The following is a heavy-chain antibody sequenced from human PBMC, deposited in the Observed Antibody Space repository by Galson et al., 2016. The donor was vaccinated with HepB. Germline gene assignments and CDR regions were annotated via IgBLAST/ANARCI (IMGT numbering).Heavy chain of an antibody. CDR2: ISYDGSNK. CDR3: AKDPRYCSGGNCSS. V-gene: IGHV3-30*18. D-gene: IGHD2-15*01. J-gene: IGHJ1*01. Sequence: SLRLSCAASGFTFSNYNMNWLRQAPGKGLEWLAVISYDGSNKHHADSLKGRFTISRDNSKNTLYLDMSDLRGEDSAIYYCAKDPRYCSGGNCSSWGQGTLVIVSS. CDR1: GFTFSNYN.